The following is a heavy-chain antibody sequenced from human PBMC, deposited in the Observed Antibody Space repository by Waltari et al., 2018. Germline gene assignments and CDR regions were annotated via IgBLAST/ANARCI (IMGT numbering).Heavy chain of an antibody. Sequence: QVQLQESGPILLKPSETLSLICPVAGGSLRGFYWSWVRQPPGKGLDWIGYIYYTGSTNFNPSLKSRVTMSVDTSKNQFSLKLSSVTAADTAFYYCARGGGGDWEWFDPWGQGTLVTVSS. J-gene: IGHJ5*02. V-gene: IGHV4-59*01. CDR1: GGSLRGFY. CDR3: ARGGGGDWEWFDP. CDR2: IYYTGST. D-gene: IGHD2-21*02.